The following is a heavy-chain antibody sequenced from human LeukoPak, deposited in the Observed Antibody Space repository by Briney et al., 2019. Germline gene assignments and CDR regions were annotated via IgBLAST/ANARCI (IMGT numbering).Heavy chain of an antibody. D-gene: IGHD3-3*02. Sequence: AGGSLRLSCAASGFTFSNYEMNWVRQAPGQGPEWISYISTSVSTTYYADSVKGRFTISRDNAKNSLYLQMNSLRVEDSAVYYCARLAYLDYWGQGTLVTVSS. J-gene: IGHJ4*02. CDR1: GFTFSNYE. V-gene: IGHV3-48*03. CDR2: ISTSVSTT. CDR3: ARLAYLDY.